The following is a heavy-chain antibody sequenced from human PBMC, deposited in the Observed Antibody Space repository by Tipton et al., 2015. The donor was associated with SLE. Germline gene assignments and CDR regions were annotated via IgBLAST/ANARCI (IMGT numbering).Heavy chain of an antibody. CDR1: GGSFTIGSYY. CDR2: IYYSGST. V-gene: IGHV4-39*01. J-gene: IGHJ4*02. Sequence: TLSLTCTVSGGSFTIGSYYWGWIRQPPGKGLEWIGSIYYSGSTYYNPSLKSRVAISVDTSKNQFSLRLSSVTAADTAMYFCARLKVPLAFEDYWGQGTLVTVSS. CDR3: ARLKVPLAFEDY. D-gene: IGHD2/OR15-2a*01.